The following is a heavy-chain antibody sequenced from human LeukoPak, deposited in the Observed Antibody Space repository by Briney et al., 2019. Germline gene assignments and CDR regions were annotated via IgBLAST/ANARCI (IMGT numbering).Heavy chain of an antibody. J-gene: IGHJ4*02. D-gene: IGHD6-19*01. V-gene: IGHV4-4*07. CDR3: ARRAITSGWSFTD. CDR2: SHSSGRT. CDR1: GDSIGNYH. Sequence: KPWETLSLTCSVSGDSIGNYHWSWIRQPAGKGLEWIGQSHSSGRTNYNPPLESRVTVSIDTPENQFYLTIRSVTAADTAIYYCARRAITSGWSFTDWGQGILVTVSS.